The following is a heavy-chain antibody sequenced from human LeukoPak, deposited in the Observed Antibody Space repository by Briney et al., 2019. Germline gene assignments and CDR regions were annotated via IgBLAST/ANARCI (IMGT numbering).Heavy chain of an antibody. V-gene: IGHV4-31*03. CDR1: GGSISSGGYY. D-gene: IGHD6-13*01. Sequence: PSQTLSLTRTVSGGSISSGGYYWSWTRQHPGKGLEWIGYIYYSGSTYYNPSLKSRFTISVDTSKNQFSLKLSSVTAADTAVYYCARTYSSYFSSSEFDHWGRGTLVTVSS. CDR3: ARTYSSYFSSSEFDH. CDR2: IYYSGST. J-gene: IGHJ4*02.